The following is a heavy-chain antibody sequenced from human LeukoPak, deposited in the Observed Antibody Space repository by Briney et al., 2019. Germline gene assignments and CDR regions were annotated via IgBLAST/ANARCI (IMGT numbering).Heavy chain of an antibody. CDR2: LNSDGTTI. V-gene: IGHV3-74*01. D-gene: IGHD1-26*01. CDR1: GFTFSGYW. J-gene: IGHJ3*02. CDR3: ARLSRSFDAFDI. Sequence: TGGSLRLSCVASGFTFSGYWMHWVRQAPGMGLVWVSRLNSDGTTINYADSVKGRFTISRDNSKNTLYLQMNSLRAEDTAVYYCARLSRSFDAFDIWGQGTMVTVSS.